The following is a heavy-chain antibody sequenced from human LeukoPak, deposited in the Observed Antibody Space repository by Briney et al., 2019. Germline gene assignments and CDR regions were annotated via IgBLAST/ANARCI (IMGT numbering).Heavy chain of an antibody. Sequence: ASVKVSCKVSGYTLTELSMHWVRQAPGKGLEWMGGFDPEDGETIYAQKFQGRVTMTEDTSTDTAYMELSSLRSEDTAVYYCATDGSGSYYSIRPFQHWGQGTLVTVSS. CDR1: GYTLTELS. CDR3: ATDGSGSYYSIRPFQH. V-gene: IGHV1-24*01. D-gene: IGHD3-10*01. J-gene: IGHJ1*01. CDR2: FDPEDGET.